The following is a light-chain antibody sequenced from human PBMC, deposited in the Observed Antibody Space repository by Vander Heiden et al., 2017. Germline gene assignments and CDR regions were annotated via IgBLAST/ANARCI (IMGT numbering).Light chain of an antibody. Sequence: EIVLTQSPGTLSLSPGARATLSCRASQSVSSNFLAWYQHRSGQAPRLLVYGASIRATGIPDRFSGSGSGTDFTLTINRLEPEDFAVYYCQRYGSSPPITFGPGTKVEIK. V-gene: IGKV3-20*01. CDR1: QSVSSNF. CDR2: GAS. CDR3: QRYGSSPPIT. J-gene: IGKJ3*01.